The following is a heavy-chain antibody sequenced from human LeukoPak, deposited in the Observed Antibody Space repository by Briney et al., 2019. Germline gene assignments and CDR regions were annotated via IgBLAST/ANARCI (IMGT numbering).Heavy chain of an antibody. D-gene: IGHD2-21*01. Sequence: GGSLRLSSAPPRYTFNTPIMNSIRPAPGKGLERVSSVRRMSWMIYFAYSVKSRFNISRDNARNSLYLQMNGLRVEDTAVYYCAREIIAKGFNWFDPWGQGTLVTVSS. CDR2: VRRMSWMI. CDR1: RYTFNTPI. J-gene: IGHJ5*02. V-gene: IGHV3-48*01. CDR3: AREIIAKGFNWFDP.